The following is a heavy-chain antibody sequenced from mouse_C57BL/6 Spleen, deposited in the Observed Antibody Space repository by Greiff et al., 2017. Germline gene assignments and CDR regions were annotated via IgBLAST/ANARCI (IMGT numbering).Heavy chain of an antibody. Sequence: QVQLQQSGAELVMPGASVKLSCKASGYTFTSYWMHWVKQRPGQGLEWIGEIDPSDSYTNYNQKFKSKSTLTVDKSSSTAYMQLSSLTSEDSAVYYCTSSYGKNYFDYWGQGTTLTVSS. CDR2: IDPSDSYT. V-gene: IGHV1-69*01. D-gene: IGHD2-1*01. J-gene: IGHJ2*01. CDR1: GYTFTSYW. CDR3: TSSYGKNYFDY.